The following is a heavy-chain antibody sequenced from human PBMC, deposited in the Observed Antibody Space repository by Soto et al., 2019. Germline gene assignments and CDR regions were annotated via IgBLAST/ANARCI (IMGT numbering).Heavy chain of an antibody. CDR2: VYYTGST. CDR3: ARSVAVPGAHIDY. J-gene: IGHJ4*02. Sequence: SEPLSLPCSVSVGSISGSYWSWSRQSPGKGLEWLGYVYYTGSTNYSTSLRSRVSISVDTSKNEFSLRLSSVTAADTAVYFCARSVAVPGAHIDYWGQGTQVTVSS. CDR1: VGSISGSY. D-gene: IGHD6-19*01. V-gene: IGHV4-59*01.